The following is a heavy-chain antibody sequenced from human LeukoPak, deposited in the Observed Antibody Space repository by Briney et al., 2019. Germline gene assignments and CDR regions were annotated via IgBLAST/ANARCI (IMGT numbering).Heavy chain of an antibody. CDR2: IKQDGSEK. CDR3: AREYRFVGYSDY. D-gene: IGHD5-24*01. Sequence: GGSLRLSCAASGLTFSSYWMSWVRQAPGKGLEWVANIKQDGSEKYYVDSVKGRFTISRDNAKNSLYLQMNSLRAEDTAVYYCAREYRFVGYSDYWGQGTLVTVSS. CDR1: GLTFSSYW. J-gene: IGHJ4*02. V-gene: IGHV3-7*01.